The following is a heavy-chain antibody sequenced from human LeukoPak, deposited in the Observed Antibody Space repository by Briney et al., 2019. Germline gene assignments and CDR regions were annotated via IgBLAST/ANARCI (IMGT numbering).Heavy chain of an antibody. CDR2: IRYDGDNK. CDR3: AKDLHFGRPVIELGMGFDY. J-gene: IGHJ4*02. V-gene: IGHV3-30*02. Sequence: GGSLRLSCAASGFTFSSYAIHWVRQAPGKGLEWVAFIRYDGDNKYYADSVKGRFTISRDNSKNTVYLHMNSLTVEDTAVYYCAKDLHFGRPVIELGMGFDYWGQGTLVTVSS. D-gene: IGHD2/OR15-2a*01. CDR1: GFTFSSYA.